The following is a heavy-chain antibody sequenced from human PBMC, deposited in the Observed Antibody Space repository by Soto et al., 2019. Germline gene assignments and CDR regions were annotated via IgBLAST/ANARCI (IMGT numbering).Heavy chain of an antibody. D-gene: IGHD5-12*01. CDR2: IDGDGSST. CDR1: GFTVSSYW. V-gene: IGHV3-74*01. Sequence: GGSLRLSCAASGFTVSSYWMHWVRQVPGKGLVWVSRIDGDGSSTTYADSVKGRFTVSRDNAKNTLYLQMNSLRAEDTAVYYCARGEWLQLPGDAFDIWGQGTMVTVS. J-gene: IGHJ3*02. CDR3: ARGEWLQLPGDAFDI.